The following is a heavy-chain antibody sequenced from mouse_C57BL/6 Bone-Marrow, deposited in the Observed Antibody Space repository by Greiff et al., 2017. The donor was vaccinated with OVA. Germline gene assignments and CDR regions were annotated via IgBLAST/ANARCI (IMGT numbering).Heavy chain of an antibody. D-gene: IGHD1-1*01. CDR3: ARSYYGSSLYAMDY. Sequence: EVQGVESGGGLVQPGGSLKLSCAASGFTFSDYYMYWVRQTPEKRLEWVAYISNGGGSTYYPDTVKGRFTISRDNAKNTLYLQMSRLKSEDTAMYYCARSYYGSSLYAMDYWGQGTSVTVSS. CDR1: GFTFSDYY. CDR2: ISNGGGST. V-gene: IGHV5-12*01. J-gene: IGHJ4*01.